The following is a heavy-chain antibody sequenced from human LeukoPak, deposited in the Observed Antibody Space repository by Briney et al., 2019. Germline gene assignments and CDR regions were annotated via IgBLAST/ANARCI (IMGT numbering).Heavy chain of an antibody. Sequence: ASVKVSCKASGYTFTSYAMHWVRQAPGQRLEWMGWINAGNGNTKYSQEFQGRATITRDTSASTAYMELSSLRSDDTAVYYCARDWGSGWYYFDYWGQGTLVTVSP. J-gene: IGHJ4*02. D-gene: IGHD6-19*01. CDR1: GYTFTSYA. CDR2: INAGNGNT. V-gene: IGHV1-3*01. CDR3: ARDWGSGWYYFDY.